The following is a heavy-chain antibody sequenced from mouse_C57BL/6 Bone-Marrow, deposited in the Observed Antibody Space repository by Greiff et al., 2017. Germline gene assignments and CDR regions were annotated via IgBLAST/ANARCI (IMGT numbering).Heavy chain of an antibody. CDR1: GYTFTSYW. CDR2: IYPGSGST. V-gene: IGHV1-55*01. CDR3: ARPYYSNYWDFDV. D-gene: IGHD2-5*01. J-gene: IGHJ1*03. Sequence: QVQLQQSGAELVKPGASVTMSCKASGYTFTSYWITWVKQRPGQGLEWIGDIYPGSGSTNYNEKFKSKATLTVDTSSSTAYMQRSSLTSEDSAVYYCARPYYSNYWDFDVWGTGTTVTVSS.